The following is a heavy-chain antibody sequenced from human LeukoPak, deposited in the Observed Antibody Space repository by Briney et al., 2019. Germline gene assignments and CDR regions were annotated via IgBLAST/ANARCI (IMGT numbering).Heavy chain of an antibody. CDR2: IYYSGST. Sequence: SETLSLTCAVYGGSFSGYYWSWIRQPPGKGLEWIGYIYYSGSTNYNPSLKSRVTISVDTSKNQFSLKLNSVTAADTAVYYCVRDGGYYGSESYSGFDYWGQGTLVTVSS. J-gene: IGHJ4*02. CDR3: VRDGGYYGSESYSGFDY. CDR1: GGSFSGYY. D-gene: IGHD3-10*01. V-gene: IGHV4-59*01.